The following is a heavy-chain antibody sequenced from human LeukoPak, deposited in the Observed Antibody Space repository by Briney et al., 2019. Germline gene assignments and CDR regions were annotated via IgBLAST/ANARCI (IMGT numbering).Heavy chain of an antibody. Sequence: GGSLRLSCAASGFTFSDYYMSWIRQAPGKGLEWVSYISSSGSTIYYADSVEGRFTISRDNAKNSLYLQMNSLRAEDTAVYYCARDRADIVVVPAAIGHYYYGMDVWGQGTTVTVSS. J-gene: IGHJ6*02. CDR2: ISSSGSTI. CDR1: GFTFSDYY. V-gene: IGHV3-11*01. CDR3: ARDRADIVVVPAAIGHYYYGMDV. D-gene: IGHD2-2*01.